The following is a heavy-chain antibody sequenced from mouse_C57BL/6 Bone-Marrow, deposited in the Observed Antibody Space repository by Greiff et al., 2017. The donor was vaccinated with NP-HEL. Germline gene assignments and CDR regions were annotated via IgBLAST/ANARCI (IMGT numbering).Heavy chain of an antibody. Sequence: QVQLQQPGAELVKPGASVKMSCKASGYTFTSYWITWVKQRPGQGLEWIGDIYPGSGSTNYNEKFKSKATLTVDTSSSTAYMQLSSLTSEDSAVYYCARDVTTVVAGGYFDYWGQGTTLTVSS. CDR2: IYPGSGST. D-gene: IGHD1-1*01. CDR1: GYTFTSYW. V-gene: IGHV1-55*01. J-gene: IGHJ2*01. CDR3: ARDVTTVVAGGYFDY.